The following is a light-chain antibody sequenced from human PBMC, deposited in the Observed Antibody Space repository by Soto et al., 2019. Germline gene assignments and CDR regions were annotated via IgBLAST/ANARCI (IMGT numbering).Light chain of an antibody. Sequence: EIVMMQSPATLSVSPGERATLSCRASQIIANNLAWYQQKPGQAPRLLIYGASTRATGIPARFSGSGSGTEFTLTISSLQSEDFAVYYCQQYNNWPLTFGGGTKVDIK. V-gene: IGKV3-15*01. CDR3: QQYNNWPLT. CDR1: QIIANN. J-gene: IGKJ4*01. CDR2: GAS.